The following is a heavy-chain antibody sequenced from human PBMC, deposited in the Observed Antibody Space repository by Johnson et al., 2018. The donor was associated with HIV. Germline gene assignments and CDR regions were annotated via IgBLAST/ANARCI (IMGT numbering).Heavy chain of an antibody. D-gene: IGHD5-24*01. V-gene: IGHV3-7*03. CDR3: AREWLYGFDI. CDR1: RFTFSNYW. CDR2: IKQDGNDK. Sequence: VQLVESGGGVVQPGGSLRLSCAASRFTFSNYWMTWVRQAPGKGMEWVANIKQDGNDKYYVDSVKGRFTISRDNAKNSLYLQMNSLRAEDTAVYYCAREWLYGFDIWGQGTMVTVSS. J-gene: IGHJ3*02.